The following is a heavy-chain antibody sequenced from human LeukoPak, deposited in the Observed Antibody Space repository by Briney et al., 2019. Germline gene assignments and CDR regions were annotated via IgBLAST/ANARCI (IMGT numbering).Heavy chain of an antibody. D-gene: IGHD5-12*01. CDR2: ISWNSGSI. Sequence: PGGSLRLSCAASGFTFSSYWMHWVRQAPGKGLEWVSGISWNSGSIGYADSVKGRFTISRDNAKNSLYLQMNSLRAEDTALYYCAKDVADGLFDYWGQGTLVTVSS. J-gene: IGHJ4*02. V-gene: IGHV3-9*01. CDR1: GFTFSSYW. CDR3: AKDVADGLFDY.